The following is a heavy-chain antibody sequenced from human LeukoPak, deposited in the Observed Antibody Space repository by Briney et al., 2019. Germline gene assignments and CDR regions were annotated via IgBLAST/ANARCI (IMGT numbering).Heavy chain of an antibody. CDR2: IKQDGSEK. CDR1: GFTFSSYW. Sequence: PGGSLRLCRAASGFTFSSYWMSWVRQAPGKGLEWVANIKQDGSEKYYVDSVKGRFTISRDNAKNSLYLQMNSLRAEDTAVYYCARSPTSKGLDYWGQGTLVTVSS. J-gene: IGHJ4*02. CDR3: ARSPTSKGLDY. V-gene: IGHV3-7*03.